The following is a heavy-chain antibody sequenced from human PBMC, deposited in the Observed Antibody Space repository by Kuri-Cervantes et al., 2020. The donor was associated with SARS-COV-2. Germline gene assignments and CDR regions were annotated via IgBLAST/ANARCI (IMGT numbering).Heavy chain of an antibody. CDR3: TRADFWSGYYCY. V-gene: IGHV3-49*04. J-gene: IGHJ4*02. D-gene: IGHD3-3*01. CDR2: IRSKAYGGTT. CDR1: GFTSGDYV. Sequence: GGSLRLSCTASGFTSGDYVMSWVRQAPGKGLEWVGFIRSKAYGGTTEYAASVKGRFTISRDDSKSIAYLQMNSLKTEDTAVYYCTRADFWSGYYCYWGQGTLVTVSS.